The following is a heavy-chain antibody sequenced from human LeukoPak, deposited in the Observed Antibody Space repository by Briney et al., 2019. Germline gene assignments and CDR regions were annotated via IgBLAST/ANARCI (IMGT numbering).Heavy chain of an antibody. CDR1: GYTFTSYY. Sequence: GASVKVSCKASGYTFTSYYMHWVRQAPGQGLEWMGIINPSGGSTTYAQKFQGRLTMTRDMSTSTVYMELSSLRSEDTAMYYCARSNQNFSPNSSPGHWGQGTLVTVSS. CDR3: ARSNQNFSPNSSPGH. V-gene: IGHV1-46*01. D-gene: IGHD6-13*01. CDR2: INPSGGST. J-gene: IGHJ4*02.